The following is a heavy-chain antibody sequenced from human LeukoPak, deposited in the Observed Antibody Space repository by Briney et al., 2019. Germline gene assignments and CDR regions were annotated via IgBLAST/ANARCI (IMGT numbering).Heavy chain of an antibody. Sequence: SVKVSCKASGGTFSSYAISWVRQAPGQGLEWVGGIIPIFGTANYAQKFQGRVTITTDESTRTAYMELSSLRSEDTAVYYCARTVAGTDAFDIWGQGTMVTVSS. CDR2: IIPIFGTA. CDR1: GGTFSSYA. V-gene: IGHV1-69*05. CDR3: ARTVAGTDAFDI. J-gene: IGHJ3*02. D-gene: IGHD6-19*01.